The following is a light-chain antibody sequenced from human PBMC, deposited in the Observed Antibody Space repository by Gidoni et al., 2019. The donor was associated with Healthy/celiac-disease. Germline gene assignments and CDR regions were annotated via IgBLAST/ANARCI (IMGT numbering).Light chain of an antibody. V-gene: IGKV3-15*01. CDR2: GAS. Sequence: EIVMTQSPATLSVSPGERATLSCRASQSVSSNLAWYQQKPGQAPRLLIYGASTRATGIPARFRGSGSGTELTLTISSLQSEDFAVYYCQQYNNWPPWTFGQXTKVEIK. J-gene: IGKJ1*01. CDR1: QSVSSN. CDR3: QQYNNWPPWT.